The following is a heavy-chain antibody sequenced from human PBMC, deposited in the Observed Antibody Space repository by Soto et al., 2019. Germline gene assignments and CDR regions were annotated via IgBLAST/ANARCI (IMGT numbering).Heavy chain of an antibody. CDR2: ISGSGGST. CDR3: AKDDFYYDSSGYYSY. D-gene: IGHD3-22*01. Sequence: PGGSLRLSCAASGFTFTAFAIHWVRQAPGKGLEWVSAISGSGGSTYYADSVKGRFTISRDNSKNTLYLQMNSLRAEDTAVYYCAKDDFYYDSSGYYSYWGQGTLVTVSS. J-gene: IGHJ4*02. V-gene: IGHV3-23*01. CDR1: GFTFTAFA.